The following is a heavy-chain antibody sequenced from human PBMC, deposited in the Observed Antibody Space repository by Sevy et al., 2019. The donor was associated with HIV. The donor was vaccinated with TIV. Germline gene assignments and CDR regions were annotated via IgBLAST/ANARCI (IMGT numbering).Heavy chain of an antibody. J-gene: IGHJ3*02. CDR1: GGSISSYY. Sequence: SETLSLTCTVSGGSISSYYWSWIRQPPGKGLEWIGYIYYSGSTNYNPSLKSRVTISVETSKNQFSLKLSSVTAADTAVYYCARGGYYYGSGSFDIWGQGTMVTVSS. D-gene: IGHD3-10*01. CDR2: IYYSGST. V-gene: IGHV4-59*01. CDR3: ARGGYYYGSGSFDI.